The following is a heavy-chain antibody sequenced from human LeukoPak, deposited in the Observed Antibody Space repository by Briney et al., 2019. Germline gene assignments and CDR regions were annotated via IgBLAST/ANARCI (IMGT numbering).Heavy chain of an antibody. CDR2: ISGSGGST. CDR3: ARGVGIAVARDYFDY. CDR1: GFTFSSYA. J-gene: IGHJ4*02. Sequence: GGSLRLSCAASGFTFSSYAMSWVRQAPGKGLEWVSAISGSGGSTYYADSVKGRFTISRDNSKNTLYLQMNSLRAEDTAVYYCARGVGIAVARDYFDYWGQGTLVTVSS. D-gene: IGHD6-19*01. V-gene: IGHV3-23*01.